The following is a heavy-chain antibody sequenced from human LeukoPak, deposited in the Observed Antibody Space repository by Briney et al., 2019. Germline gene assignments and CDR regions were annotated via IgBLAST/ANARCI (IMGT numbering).Heavy chain of an antibody. CDR3: ARLYGDYSVSTIDY. CDR2: IIPIFGTA. Sequence: GSSVKVSCKASGGTFSSYAISWVRQAPGQGLEWMGGIIPIFGTANYAQKLQGRVTMTTDTSTSTAYMELRSLRSDDTAVYYCARLYGDYSVSTIDYWGQGTLVTVSS. CDR1: GGTFSSYA. V-gene: IGHV1-69*05. J-gene: IGHJ4*02. D-gene: IGHD4-17*01.